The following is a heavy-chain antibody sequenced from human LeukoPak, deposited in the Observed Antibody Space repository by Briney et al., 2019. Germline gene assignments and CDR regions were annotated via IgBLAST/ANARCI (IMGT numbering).Heavy chain of an antibody. CDR1: GFTFTNYA. J-gene: IGHJ4*02. CDR2: ISSSGDST. D-gene: IGHD2-8*02. CDR3: AKGGPRGIYYFDS. V-gene: IGHV3-23*01. Sequence: PGGSLRLSCAASGFTFTNYAMRWVRQAPGKGLQWVSSISSSGDSTYYADSVKGRFTISRDSSKNTLYLQMISLRADDTAVYYCAKGGPRGIYYFDSWGQGALVTVSS.